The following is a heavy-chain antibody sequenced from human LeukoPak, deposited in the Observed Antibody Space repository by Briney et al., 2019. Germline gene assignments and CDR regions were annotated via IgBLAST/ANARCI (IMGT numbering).Heavy chain of an antibody. CDR1: EFSVGSNY. J-gene: IGHJ4*02. D-gene: IGHD2-2*01. CDR2: IYSGGST. V-gene: IGHV3-66*01. CDR3: ARETDSTLFDY. Sequence: GGSLRLSCAASEFSVGSNYMTWVRQAPGKGLEWVSLIYSGGSTYYADSVKGRFTISRDNAKNSLYLQMNSLRAADTAVYYCARETDSTLFDYWGQGTLVTVSS.